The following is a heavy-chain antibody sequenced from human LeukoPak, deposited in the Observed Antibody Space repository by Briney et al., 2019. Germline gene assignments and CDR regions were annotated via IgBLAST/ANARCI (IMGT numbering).Heavy chain of an antibody. V-gene: IGHV1-3*01. Sequence: ASVKVSCKASGYTFTSYAMHWVRQAPGQRLEWMGWINAGNGNTKYSQKFQGRVTITRDTSASTAYMELSSLGSEDTAVYYCARGSSILTGYTLLYWGQGTLVTVSS. CDR3: ARGSSILTGYTLLY. J-gene: IGHJ4*02. D-gene: IGHD3-9*01. CDR1: GYTFTSYA. CDR2: INAGNGNT.